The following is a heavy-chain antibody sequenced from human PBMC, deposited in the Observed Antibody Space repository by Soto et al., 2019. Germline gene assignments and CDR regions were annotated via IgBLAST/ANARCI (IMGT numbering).Heavy chain of an antibody. V-gene: IGHV3-7*03. Sequence: VQLVESGGGSVQPGGSLRLSCAASGFTFSSGYTFSSFWMSWVRQPPGKGLEWVANINKDGSEKYYMDCVKGRFTLSRDNAKNSLYLQMDSLRADDTAIYYCVIDRRVEPGFSYWGQGTLVTAPS. CDR3: VIDRRVEPGFSY. CDR1: GFTFSSGYTFSSFW. CDR2: INKDGSEK. J-gene: IGHJ4*02. D-gene: IGHD6-13*01.